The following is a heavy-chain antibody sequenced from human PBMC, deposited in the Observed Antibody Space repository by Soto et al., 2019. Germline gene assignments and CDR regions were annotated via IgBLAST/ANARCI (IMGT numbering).Heavy chain of an antibody. J-gene: IGHJ4*02. CDR1: GDSITSSSHY. D-gene: IGHD6-6*01. CDR3: ARSSIEPVVFMYPFDS. V-gene: IGHV4-39*01. Sequence: SETLSLTCTVSGDSITSSSHYWGWIRQPPGKGLECIANIYYDGNTYYNPSLKSRVAISLDTSKNQFSLRLNSVTAADTAVYNCARSSIEPVVFMYPFDSGGQGPLVTVSS. CDR2: IYYDGNT.